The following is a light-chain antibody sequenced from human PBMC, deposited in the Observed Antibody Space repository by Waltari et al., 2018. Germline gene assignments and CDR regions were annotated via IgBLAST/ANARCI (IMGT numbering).Light chain of an antibody. J-gene: IGLJ1*01. CDR3: QSYDSTLSVLYV. V-gene: IGLV1-40*01. CDR2: DTT. Sequence: QSVLTQPPSVSGAPGQRVTISCTGRRTNIGAGYDVQWYQHLPGTAPKLIIYDTTNRPSGVPDRFSGSKSGASASLAITGLQPEDEADYFCQSYDSTLSVLYVFGTGTKVTVL. CDR1: RTNIGAGYD.